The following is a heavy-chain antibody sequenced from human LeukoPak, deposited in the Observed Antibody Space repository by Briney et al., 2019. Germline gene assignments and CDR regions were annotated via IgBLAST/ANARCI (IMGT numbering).Heavy chain of an antibody. V-gene: IGHV5-51*01. CDR1: GYSFTSYW. CDR3: ASSDDSSGYYYPIDY. D-gene: IGHD3-22*01. J-gene: IGHJ3*01. CDR2: IYPGDSDT. Sequence: GESLKISCKGSGYSFTSYWIGWERQMPGKGLEWMGIIYPGDSDTRYSPSFQGQVTISADKSISTAYLQWSSLKASDTAMYYCASSDDSSGYYYPIDYWGQGTMVTVSS.